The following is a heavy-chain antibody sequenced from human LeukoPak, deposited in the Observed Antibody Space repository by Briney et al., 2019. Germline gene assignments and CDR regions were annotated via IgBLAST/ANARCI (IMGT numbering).Heavy chain of an antibody. J-gene: IGHJ4*02. V-gene: IGHV1-69*04. D-gene: IGHD4-17*01. CDR1: GGTFSSYA. CDR2: IIPILGIA. Sequence: SVKVSCKASGGTFSSYAISWVRQAPGQGLEWMGRIIPILGIANYAQKFQGRVTITADKSTSTAYMELSSLRSEDTAVYYCARDLDGDYALDYWGQGTLVTVSS. CDR3: ARDLDGDYALDY.